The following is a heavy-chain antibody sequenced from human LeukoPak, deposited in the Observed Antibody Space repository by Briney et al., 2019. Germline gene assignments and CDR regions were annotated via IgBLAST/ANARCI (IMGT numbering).Heavy chain of an antibody. CDR1: GYTFTGYY. CDR3: ARDGDNDNSGAFDI. D-gene: IGHD4-11*01. V-gene: IGHV1-2*02. Sequence: GASVKVSCKASGYTFTGYYMHWVRQAPGQGLEWMGWINPNSGGTNYAQKFQGRVTMTRDTSISTAYMELSRLRSDDTAVYYCARDGDNDNSGAFDIWGQGTMVTVSS. CDR2: INPNSGGT. J-gene: IGHJ3*02.